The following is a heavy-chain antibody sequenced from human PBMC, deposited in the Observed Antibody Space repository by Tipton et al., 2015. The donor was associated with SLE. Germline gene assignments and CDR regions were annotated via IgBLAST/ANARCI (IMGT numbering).Heavy chain of an antibody. CDR3: ARSSVYSSSWPDY. CDR2: IYYSGST. CDR1: GGSISSYY. D-gene: IGHD6-13*01. J-gene: IGHJ4*02. Sequence: TLSLTCTVSGGSISSYYWSWIRQPPGKGLEWIGYIYYSGSTNYNPSLKSRVTISVDTSKNQFSLKLSSVTAADTAVYYCARSSVYSSSWPDYWAREPWSPSPQ. V-gene: IGHV4-59*01.